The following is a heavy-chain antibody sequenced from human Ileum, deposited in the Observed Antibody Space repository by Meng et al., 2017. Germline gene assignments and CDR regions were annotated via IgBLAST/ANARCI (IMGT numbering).Heavy chain of an antibody. CDR3: TRGGFGYSVPFDF. J-gene: IGHJ4*02. CDR2: IFYTGAT. CDR1: GGSITSGDYY. V-gene: IGHV4-30-4*01. D-gene: IGHD5/OR15-5a*01. Sequence: QLQLQESGPGLVKPSQTLSLNCTVSGGSITSGDYYWSWIRQPPGKGLEWIGYIFYTGATYSNPSLKSRPIISLDASKSQFSLRLTSMTAADTAIYYCTRGGFGYSVPFDFWGQGTLVTVSS.